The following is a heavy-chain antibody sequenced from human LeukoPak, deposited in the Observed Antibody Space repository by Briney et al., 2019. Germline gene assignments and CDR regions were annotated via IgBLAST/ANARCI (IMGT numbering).Heavy chain of an antibody. CDR2: IRYDGSNK. V-gene: IGHV3-30*02. Sequence: GGPLRLSCAASGFTFSSYGMHWVRQAPGKGLEWVAFIRYDGSNKYYADSVKGRFTISRDNSKNTLYLQMNSLRAEDTAVYYCVQWLEYYFDYWGQGTLVTVSS. D-gene: IGHD6-19*01. CDR1: GFTFSSYG. J-gene: IGHJ4*02. CDR3: VQWLEYYFDY.